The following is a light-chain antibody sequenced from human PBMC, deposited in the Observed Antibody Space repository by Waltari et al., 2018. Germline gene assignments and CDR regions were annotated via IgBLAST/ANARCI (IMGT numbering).Light chain of an antibody. CDR3: SSYTSSSSLVV. CDR1: SSDVGGYHY. CDR2: EVS. Sequence: QSALTQPASVSGSPGQSITISCTGTSSDVGGYHYASWYQQPPGKAPKLMIYEVSNRPSGVSNRFSGSKSGNTASLTISGLQAEDEADYYCSSYTSSSSLVVFGGGTKLTVL. V-gene: IGLV2-14*01. J-gene: IGLJ2*01.